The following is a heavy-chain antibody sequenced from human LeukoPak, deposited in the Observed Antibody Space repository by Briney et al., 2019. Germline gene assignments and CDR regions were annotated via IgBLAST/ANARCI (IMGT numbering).Heavy chain of an antibody. D-gene: IGHD6-19*01. CDR2: IYYSGST. J-gene: IGHJ4*02. V-gene: IGHV4-59*01. CDR1: GGSISSYY. CDR3: ARYIAVAGRIDY. Sequence: SSETLSLTCTVSGGSISSYYWSWIRQPPGKGLEWIGYIYYSGSTNYNPSLKSRVTISVDTSKNQFSLKLSSVTAADTAVYYCARYIAVAGRIDYWGQGTLVTVSS.